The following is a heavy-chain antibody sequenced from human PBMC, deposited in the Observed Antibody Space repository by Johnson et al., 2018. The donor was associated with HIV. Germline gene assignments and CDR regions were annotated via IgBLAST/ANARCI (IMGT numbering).Heavy chain of an antibody. CDR2: ISWDGGST. V-gene: IGHV3-43*01. J-gene: IGHJ3*02. Sequence: VQLVESGGVVVQPGGSLRLSCAASGFTFDDYTMHRVRQAPGKGLEWVSLISWDGGSTYYADSGKGRFTISRDNSKNSLYLQMNSLRTEDTALYYCAKDKGVVILRGDAFDIWGQGTMVTVSS. D-gene: IGHD2-21*01. CDR1: GFTFDDYT. CDR3: AKDKGVVILRGDAFDI.